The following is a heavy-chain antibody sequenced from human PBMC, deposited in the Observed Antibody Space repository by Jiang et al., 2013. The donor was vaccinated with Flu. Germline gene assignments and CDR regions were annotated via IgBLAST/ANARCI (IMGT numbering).Heavy chain of an antibody. D-gene: IGHD3-22*01. V-gene: IGHV1-69*01. CDR2: IIPILDTA. J-gene: IGHJ4*02. CDR3: AGTTSYYDGSGYGVFDY. CDR1: GGTFSTYA. Sequence: GAEVKKPGSSVKVSCKASGGTFSTYAITWVRQAPGQGLEWMGGIIPILDTANYAQRFQGRVTITAGESTSTAYMELSSLRSEDTAMYFCAGTTSYYDGSGYGVFDYWGQGTLVTVSS.